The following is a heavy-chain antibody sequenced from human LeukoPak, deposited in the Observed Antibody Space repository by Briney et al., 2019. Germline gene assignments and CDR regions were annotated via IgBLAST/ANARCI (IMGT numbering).Heavy chain of an antibody. V-gene: IGHV1-3*01. J-gene: IGHJ4*02. CDR2: INAGNGNT. CDR1: GYTFASYA. Sequence: ASVKVSCKASGYTFASYAMHWVRQAPGQRLEWMGWINAGNGNTKYSQKFQGRVTITRDTSASTAYMELSSLRSEDTAVYYCARDFRIAAIDYWGQGTLVTVSS. D-gene: IGHD6-13*01. CDR3: ARDFRIAAIDY.